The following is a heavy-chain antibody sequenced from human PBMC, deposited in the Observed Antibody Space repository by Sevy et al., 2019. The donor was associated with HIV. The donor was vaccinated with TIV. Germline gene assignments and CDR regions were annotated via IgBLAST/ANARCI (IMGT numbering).Heavy chain of an antibody. V-gene: IGHV1-2*02. CDR1: GYTFTGYY. Sequence: ASVKVSCKASGYTFTGYYMHWVRQAPGQGLEWMGWINPNSCGKKYAQKFQGRVTMTRDTSISTAYMEMSRLGSEDMDVYYCARAWGQWLVAEYFQHWGQGTLVTVSS. CDR3: ARAWGQWLVAEYFQH. J-gene: IGHJ1*01. CDR2: INPNSCGK. D-gene: IGHD6-19*01.